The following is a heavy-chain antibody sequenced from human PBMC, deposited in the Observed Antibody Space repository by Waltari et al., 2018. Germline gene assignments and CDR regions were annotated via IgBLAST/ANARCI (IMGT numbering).Heavy chain of an antibody. V-gene: IGHV4-59*01. J-gene: IGHJ4*02. CDR3: ARVGPLIRGLPVDS. CDR1: SGSIRGYY. D-gene: IGHD2-21*01. Sequence: QVQLQESGPGLVKPSETLSLNCTLTSGSIRGYYWSWIRQSPGKGLEWIGYIFHTGRTTYYPSLMSRVSLSVDRSKNQFSRRLDFPTAADTALYYCARVGPLIRGLPVDSWGQGTLVTVSS. CDR2: IFHTGRT.